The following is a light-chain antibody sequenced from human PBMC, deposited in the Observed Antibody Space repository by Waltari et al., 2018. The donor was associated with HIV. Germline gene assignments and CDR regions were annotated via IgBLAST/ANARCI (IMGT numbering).Light chain of an antibody. J-gene: IGLJ1*01. V-gene: IGLV2-14*03. CDR3: SSYTSSSTLGV. CDR1: SSDIGGYNY. CDR2: DVR. Sequence: QSALTQPASVSGSPGQSITISCTGTSSDIGGYNYVSWYQQPPGKAPKLMISDVRHRPAGVSKRFSGSKSGNAASRTISGLQAEDEADYYCSSYTSSSTLGVFGSGTKVTVL.